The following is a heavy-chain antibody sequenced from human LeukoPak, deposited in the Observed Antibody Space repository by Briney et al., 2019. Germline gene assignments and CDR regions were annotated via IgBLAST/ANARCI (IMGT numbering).Heavy chain of an antibody. D-gene: IGHD2-15*01. J-gene: IGHJ2*01. Sequence: GGSLRLSCAASGFTFSSYAMHWVRQAPGKGLEWVAVISYDGSNKYYADSVKGRFTISRDNSKNTLYLQMNSLRAEDTAVYYCARGPYCSGGSCAPVDWYFDLWGRGTLVTVSS. CDR3: ARGPYCSGGSCAPVDWYFDL. CDR1: GFTFSSYA. V-gene: IGHV3-30-3*01. CDR2: ISYDGSNK.